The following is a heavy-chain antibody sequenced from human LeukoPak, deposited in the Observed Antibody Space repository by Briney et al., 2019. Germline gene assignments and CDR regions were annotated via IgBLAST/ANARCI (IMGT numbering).Heavy chain of an antibody. CDR1: GYTFTSYG. D-gene: IGHD3-22*01. CDR3: ATTPGWSYYDSSGSGAFDI. V-gene: IGHV1-69*04. CDR2: IIPILGIA. Sequence: GASVKVSCKASGYTFTSYGISWVRQAPGQGLEWMGRIIPILGIANYAQKFQGRVTITADKSTSTAYMELSSLRSEDTAVYYCATTPGWSYYDSSGSGAFDIWGQGTMVTVSS. J-gene: IGHJ3*02.